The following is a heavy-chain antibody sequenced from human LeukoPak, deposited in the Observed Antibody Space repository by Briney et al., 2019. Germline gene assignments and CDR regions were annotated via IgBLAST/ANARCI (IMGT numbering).Heavy chain of an antibody. CDR3: ARDLLVRGVSFDY. CDR2: ISYDGSNK. CDR1: GFTFSSYG. V-gene: IGHV3-30*03. D-gene: IGHD3-10*01. J-gene: IGHJ4*02. Sequence: QPGRSLRLSCAASGFTFSSYGMHWVRQAQGKGLEWVAVISYDGSNKYYADSVKGRFTISRDNSKNTLYLQMNSLRAEDTAVYYCARDLLVRGVSFDYWGQGTLVTVSS.